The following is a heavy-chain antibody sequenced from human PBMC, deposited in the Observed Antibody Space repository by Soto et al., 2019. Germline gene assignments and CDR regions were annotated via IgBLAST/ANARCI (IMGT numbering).Heavy chain of an antibody. Sequence: SATLSLTRPVTGESISRGNWWSWVRESPNKGLEWIGEVYHSGSSSVSPSLKSRVTTSVDKSKKELYLKLSSATEADQAAYYSAGQRSRISGQFDWGQGAVVTGS. CDR2: VYHSGSS. CDR1: GESISRGNW. D-gene: IGHD1-26*01. CDR3: AGQRSRISGQFD. J-gene: IGHJ4*02. V-gene: IGHV4-4*02.